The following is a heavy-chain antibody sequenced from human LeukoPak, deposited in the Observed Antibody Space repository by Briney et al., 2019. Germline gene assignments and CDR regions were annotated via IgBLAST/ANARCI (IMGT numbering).Heavy chain of an antibody. CDR1: GYTFTGYY. J-gene: IGHJ4*02. Sequence: ASVKVSCQASGYTFTGYYMHWVRQAPGQGLDWMGWINPNSGGTNYAQKFQGRVTMTRDTSISTAYMELSRLRSDDTAVYYGARAFGYSSGWPFDYWGQGTLVTVSS. CDR2: INPNSGGT. D-gene: IGHD6-19*01. CDR3: ARAFGYSSGWPFDY. V-gene: IGHV1-2*02.